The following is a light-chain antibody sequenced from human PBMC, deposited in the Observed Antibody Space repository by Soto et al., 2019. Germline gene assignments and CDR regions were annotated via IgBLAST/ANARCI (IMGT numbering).Light chain of an antibody. CDR3: QQYGSSPR. J-gene: IGKJ4*01. CDR2: GAS. Sequence: EIGLTQSPATLSLSPGERATLSCRASQSVSSSYLAWYQQKPGQAPRLLIYGASSRATGIPDRFSGSGSGTDFTLTISRLEPEDFAVYYCQQYGSSPRFGGGTMV. CDR1: QSVSSSY. V-gene: IGKV3-20*01.